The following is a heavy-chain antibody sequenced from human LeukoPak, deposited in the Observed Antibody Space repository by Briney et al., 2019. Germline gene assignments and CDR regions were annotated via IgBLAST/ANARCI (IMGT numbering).Heavy chain of an antibody. Sequence: VASVKVSCKASGYTFTGYYMHWVRQAPGHGLEWMGWINPNSGGTNYEQKFQGRVTMTRDTSISTAYMELSRLRSDDTAVYYCARAPYYDILTGLDYWGQGTLVTVSS. CDR3: ARAPYYDILTGLDY. D-gene: IGHD3-9*01. J-gene: IGHJ4*02. CDR1: GYTFTGYY. CDR2: INPNSGGT. V-gene: IGHV1-2*02.